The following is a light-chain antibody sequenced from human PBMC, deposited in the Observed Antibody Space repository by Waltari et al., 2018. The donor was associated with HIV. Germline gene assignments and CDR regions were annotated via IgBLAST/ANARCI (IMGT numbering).Light chain of an antibody. J-gene: IGKJ2*01. CDR1: QTVSTY. CDR2: DTS. CDR3: QHRSSWPPMYI. Sequence: IVLTQSPVTVSLSPGERATLSCRASQTVSTYFAWYQYKSGQAPRLLIYDTSKRATGIPARFSGSGSGADFTLTISSLEPEDSAVYYCQHRSSWPPMYIFGQGTKLEIK. V-gene: IGKV3-11*01.